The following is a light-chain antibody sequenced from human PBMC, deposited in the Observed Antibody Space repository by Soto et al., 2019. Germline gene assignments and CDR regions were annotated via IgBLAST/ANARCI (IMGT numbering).Light chain of an antibody. CDR2: SNN. CDR3: AAWDDSLNGDVV. V-gene: IGLV1-44*01. J-gene: IGLJ2*01. CDR1: SSNIGSNT. Sequence: QSVLTQPPSASGTPGQRVTISCSESSSNIGSNTVNWYQQLPGTAPKLLIYSNNQRPSGVPDRFSGSKSGTSASLAISGLQSEDEADYYCAAWDDSLNGDVVFGGGTKLTVL.